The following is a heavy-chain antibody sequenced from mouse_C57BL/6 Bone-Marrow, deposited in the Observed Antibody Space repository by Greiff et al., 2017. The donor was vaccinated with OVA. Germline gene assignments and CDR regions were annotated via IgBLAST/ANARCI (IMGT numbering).Heavy chain of an antibody. J-gene: IGHJ2*01. Sequence: EVQLVESGGGLVKPGGSLKLSCAASGFTFSSYAMSWVRQTPEKRLEWVATISDGGSYTYYPDNVKGRFTISRDNAKNHLYLQMSHLKSEDAAMYYCARGPTVVATDYWGQGTTLTVSS. CDR3: ARGPTVVATDY. CDR1: GFTFSSYA. V-gene: IGHV5-4*01. D-gene: IGHD1-1*01. CDR2: ISDGGSYT.